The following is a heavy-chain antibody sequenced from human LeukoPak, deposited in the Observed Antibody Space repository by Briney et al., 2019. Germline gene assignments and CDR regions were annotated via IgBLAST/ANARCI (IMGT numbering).Heavy chain of an antibody. CDR1: VGAISSYS. J-gene: IGHJ4*02. D-gene: IGHD3-22*01. Sequence: ASESLSLTCTVSVGAISSYSWSWIRQPPRKRLGRSGYIYYSGSTNYNPSLTSRVTISVVPSKIQFSLKLSSVTAADTAVYYCARMGSGYYYKVGYFDYWGQGTLVTVSS. V-gene: IGHV4-59*01. CDR2: IYYSGST. CDR3: ARMGSGYYYKVGYFDY.